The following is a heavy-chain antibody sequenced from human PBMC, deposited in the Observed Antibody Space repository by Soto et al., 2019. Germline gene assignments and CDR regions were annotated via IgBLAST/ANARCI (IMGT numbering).Heavy chain of an antibody. D-gene: IGHD5-18*01. CDR2: INHSGST. CDR1: GGSFSGYY. V-gene: IGHV4-34*01. J-gene: IGHJ5*02. CDR3: ARGNTDMVIEHWFDP. Sequence: SETLSLTCAVYGGSFSGYYWSWIRQPLGKGLEWIGEINHSGSTNYNPSLKSRVTISVDTSKNQFSLKLSSVTAADTAVYYCARGNTDMVIEHWFDPWGQGTLVTVSS.